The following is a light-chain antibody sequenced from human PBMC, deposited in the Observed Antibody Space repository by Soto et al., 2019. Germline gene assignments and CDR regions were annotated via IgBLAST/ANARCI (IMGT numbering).Light chain of an antibody. V-gene: IGLV2-14*01. CDR1: SSDVGGYNY. CDR3: SSYTSSNTLTYV. J-gene: IGLJ1*01. CDR2: EVN. Sequence: QSALTQPASVSGSPGQSITISCTGTSSDVGGYNYVSWYQQHPGKAPKLMLYEVNNRPSGVSNRFSGSKSGNTASLTISGLQAEDEAEYYCSSYTSSNTLTYVFGTGTKLTVL.